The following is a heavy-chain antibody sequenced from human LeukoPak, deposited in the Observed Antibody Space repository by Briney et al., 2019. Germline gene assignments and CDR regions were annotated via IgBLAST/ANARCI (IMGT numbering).Heavy chain of an antibody. CDR3: ARESVVVAAS. V-gene: IGHV3-21*01. D-gene: IGHD2-15*01. CDR2: ISSSSSYI. Sequence: GGSLRLSCAASGFTFSSYSTNWVRQAPGKGLEWVSSISSSSSYIYYADSVKGRFTISRDNAKDSLYLQMNSLRAEDTAVYYCARESVVVAASWGQGTLVTVSS. J-gene: IGHJ4*02. CDR1: GFTFSSYS.